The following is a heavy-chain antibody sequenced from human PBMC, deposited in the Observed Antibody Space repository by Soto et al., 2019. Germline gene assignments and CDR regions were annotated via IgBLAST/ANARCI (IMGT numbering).Heavy chain of an antibody. CDR3: ARGGYRTLAWFDP. J-gene: IGHJ5*02. Sequence: QVQVQESGPGLVKPSETLSLTCTVSGGSISNHYWSWIRQSPGKGLAWIANIYHSGTTNYNLSLKGRVTISIDSSKNQVSLKLNSVTAADTAVYYCARGGYRTLAWFDPWGQGTLVTVSS. CDR1: GGSISNHY. CDR2: IYHSGTT. V-gene: IGHV4-59*11. D-gene: IGHD6-13*01.